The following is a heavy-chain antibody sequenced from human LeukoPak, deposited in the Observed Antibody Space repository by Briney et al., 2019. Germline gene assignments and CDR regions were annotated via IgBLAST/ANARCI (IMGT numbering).Heavy chain of an antibody. Sequence: PGGSLRLSCAASGFTFSDHIMNWVRQLPGKRLEWVAYVSGSGSTVYYADSVKGRSTISRDNGKSSLYLQMNSLRVEDTALYYCVRQFASWGQGTLVTVSS. V-gene: IGHV3-48*01. CDR2: VSGSGSTV. J-gene: IGHJ4*02. CDR1: GFTFSDHI. CDR3: VRQFAS.